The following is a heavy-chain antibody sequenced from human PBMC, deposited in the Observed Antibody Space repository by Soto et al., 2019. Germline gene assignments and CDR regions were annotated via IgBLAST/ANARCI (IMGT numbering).Heavy chain of an antibody. CDR3: ARDRSTYGGGGTGEVKENWFDP. D-gene: IGHD2-8*01. CDR1: GYTFTSYG. Sequence: GASVKVSCKASGYTFTSYGISWVRQAPGQGLEWMGWISAYNGNTNYAQKLQGRVTMTTDTSTSTAYMELRSLRSDDTAVYYCARDRSTYGGGGTGEVKENWFDPWGQGALVTVS. CDR2: ISAYNGNT. V-gene: IGHV1-18*01. J-gene: IGHJ5*02.